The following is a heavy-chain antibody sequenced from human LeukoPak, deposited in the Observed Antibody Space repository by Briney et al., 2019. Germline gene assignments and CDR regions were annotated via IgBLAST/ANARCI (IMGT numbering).Heavy chain of an antibody. CDR1: GFTFSSYG. CDR3: AKDMIVGAWDV. V-gene: IGHV3-30*18. D-gene: IGHD3-22*01. Sequence: GRSLRLSCAASGFTFSSYGMHWVRQAPGKGLEWVAVISYDGSSKYYADSVKGRFTISRDNSKNTLYLQMNSLRAEDTAVYYCAKDMIVGAWDVWGQGTTVTVSS. CDR2: ISYDGSSK. J-gene: IGHJ6*02.